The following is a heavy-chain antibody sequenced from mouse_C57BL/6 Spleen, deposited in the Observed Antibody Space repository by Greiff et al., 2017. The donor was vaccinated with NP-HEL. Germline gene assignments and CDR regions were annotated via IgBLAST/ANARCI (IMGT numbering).Heavy chain of an antibody. D-gene: IGHD2-5*01. CDR2: IDPETGGT. CDR1: GYTFTDYE. CDR3: TRSNSNSFAY. J-gene: IGHJ3*01. V-gene: IGHV1-15*01. Sequence: QVHVKQSGAELVRPGASVTLSCKASGYTFTDYEMHWVKQTPVHGLEWIGAIDPETGGTAYNQKFKGKAILTADKSSSTAYMELRSLTSEDSAVYYCTRSNSNSFAYWGQGTLVTVSA.